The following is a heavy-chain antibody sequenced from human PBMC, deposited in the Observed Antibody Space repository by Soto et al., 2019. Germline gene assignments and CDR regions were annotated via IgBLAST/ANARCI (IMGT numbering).Heavy chain of an antibody. CDR3: ARDNPLWGSRWVHWFDP. D-gene: IGHD3-10*01. V-gene: IGHV4-31*03. Sequence: TLSLTCTVSGVSISSGGYYWSWIRQHPGKGLEWIGYIYYSGSTYYNPSLKSRVTISVDTSKNQFSLKLSSVTAADTAVYYCARDNPLWGSRWVHWFDPWGQGTLVTVSS. CDR1: GVSISSGGYY. CDR2: IYYSGST. J-gene: IGHJ5*02.